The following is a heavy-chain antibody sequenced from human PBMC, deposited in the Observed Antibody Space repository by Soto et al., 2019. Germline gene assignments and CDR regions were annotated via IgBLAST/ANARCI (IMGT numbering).Heavy chain of an antibody. D-gene: IGHD2-21*02. CDR3: ARAIRSYCGGDCYPIFDY. CDR2: IYYSGST. Sequence: SETLSLTCTFSCGSIISGGYYWSWIRQHPGKGLEWIGYIYYSGSTYYNPSLKSRVTISVDTSKNQFSLKLSSVTAADTAVYYCARAIRSYCGGDCYPIFDYWGQGTLVTVSS. J-gene: IGHJ4*02. V-gene: IGHV4-31*03. CDR1: CGSIISGGYY.